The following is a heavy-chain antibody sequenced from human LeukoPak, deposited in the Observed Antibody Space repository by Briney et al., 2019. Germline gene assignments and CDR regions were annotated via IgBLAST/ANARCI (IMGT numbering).Heavy chain of an antibody. D-gene: IGHD1-26*01. J-gene: IGHJ4*02. CDR3: ARHEVSWSSPFDY. CDR2: IYYSGST. Sequence: SETLSLTCTVSDGSISSSSYYWGWIRQPPGKGLEWIGSIYYSGSTYYNPSLKSRVTISVDTSKNQFSLKLSSVTAADTAVYYCARHEVSWSSPFDYWGQGTLVTVSS. V-gene: IGHV4-39*01. CDR1: DGSISSSSYY.